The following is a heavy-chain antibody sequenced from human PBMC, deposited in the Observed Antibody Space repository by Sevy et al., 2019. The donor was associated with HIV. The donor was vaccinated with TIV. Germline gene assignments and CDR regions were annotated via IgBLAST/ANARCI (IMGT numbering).Heavy chain of an antibody. J-gene: IGHJ4*02. Sequence: LSLTCTVSGGSLDIFGWTWVRQPPGKGLEWIGYAYYNGGTNYNPSLKSRLTIPVGTSARQFSLHLNSVTAADTAIYYCARDNWGSIDYWGQGILVTVSS. CDR3: ARDNWGSIDY. V-gene: IGHV4-59*01. CDR2: AYYNGGT. D-gene: IGHD7-27*01. CDR1: GGSLDIFG.